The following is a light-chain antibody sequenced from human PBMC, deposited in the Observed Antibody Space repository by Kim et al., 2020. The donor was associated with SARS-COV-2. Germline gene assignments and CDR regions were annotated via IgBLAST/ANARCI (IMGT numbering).Light chain of an antibody. CDR3: CSYAGSSIVV. J-gene: IGLJ2*01. V-gene: IGLV2-23*02. CDR2: EIS. Sequence: GQSYPLACTGTSSEVGSYNLVSWYQKHPGKAPKLMFYEISKRPSGVSNRFSGSKSGNTASLTISGLQAEDEADYYCCSYAGSSIVVFGGGTQLTVL. CDR1: SSEVGSYNL.